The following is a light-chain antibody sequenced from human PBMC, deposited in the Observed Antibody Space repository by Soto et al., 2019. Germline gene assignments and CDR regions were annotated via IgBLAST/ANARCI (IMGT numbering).Light chain of an antibody. V-gene: IGKV1-5*03. CDR1: QTISSW. CDR3: QHYNSYSEA. Sequence: DIQMTQSPSTLSGSVGDRVTITCRARQTISSWLAWYQQKPGKAPKLLIYKASNLKSGVPSRFSGSGSGTEFTLTISSLQPDDFAAYYCQHYNSYSEAFGQGTKVELK. J-gene: IGKJ1*01. CDR2: KAS.